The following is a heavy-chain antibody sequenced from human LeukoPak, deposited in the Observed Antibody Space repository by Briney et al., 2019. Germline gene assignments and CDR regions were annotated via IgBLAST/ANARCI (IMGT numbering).Heavy chain of an antibody. Sequence: PSETLSLTCTVSGGSISSYYWSWIRQPPGKGLEWIGSIYHSGSTYYNPSLKSRVTISVDTSKNQFSLKLSSVTAADTAVYYCARGGSPAAISFAFDIWGQGTMVTVSS. CDR1: GGSISSYY. D-gene: IGHD2-2*02. CDR3: ARGGSPAAISFAFDI. J-gene: IGHJ3*02. V-gene: IGHV4-59*08. CDR2: IYHSGST.